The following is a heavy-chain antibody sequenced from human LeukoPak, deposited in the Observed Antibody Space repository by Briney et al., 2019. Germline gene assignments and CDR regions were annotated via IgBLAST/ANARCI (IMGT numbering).Heavy chain of an antibody. CDR3: AKDFYSSTSCHSHSYYFDY. D-gene: IGHD2-2*01. Sequence: GGSLRLSCAASGFTFDDYAMHWVRQAPGKGLEWVSGISWNSGSIGYADSVKGRFTISRDNAKNSLYLQMNSLRAEDTALYYCAKDFYSSTSCHSHSYYFDYWGQGTLVTVSS. J-gene: IGHJ4*02. CDR2: ISWNSGSI. CDR1: GFTFDDYA. V-gene: IGHV3-9*01.